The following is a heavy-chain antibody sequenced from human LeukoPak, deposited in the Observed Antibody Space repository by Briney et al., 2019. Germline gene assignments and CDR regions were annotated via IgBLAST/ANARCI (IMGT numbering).Heavy chain of an antibody. J-gene: IGHJ6*02. D-gene: IGHD2-2*01. V-gene: IGHV4-30-4*01. CDR2: IYYSGST. Sequence: PSGTLSLTCAVSGGSISSSNWWSWIRQPPGKGLEWIGYIYYSGSTYYNPSLKSRVTISVDTSKNQFSLKLSSVTAADTAVYYCARGYCSSTSCYSRDGMDVWGQGTKVTVSS. CDR1: GGSISSSNW. CDR3: ARGYCSSTSCYSRDGMDV.